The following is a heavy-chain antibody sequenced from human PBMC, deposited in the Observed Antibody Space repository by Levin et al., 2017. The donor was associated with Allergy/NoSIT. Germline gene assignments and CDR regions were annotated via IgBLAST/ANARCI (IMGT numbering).Heavy chain of an antibody. V-gene: IGHV3-11*05. D-gene: IGHD6-6*01. CDR3: ARVLGLVRGAMGGSFDI. J-gene: IGHJ3*02. CDR2: ISSSSSYT. CDR1: GFTFSDYY. Sequence: GGSLRLSCAASGFTFSDYYMSWIRQAPGKGLEWVSYISSSSSYTNYADSVKGRFTISRDNAQNSLYLQMNSLRAEDTAVYYCARVLGLVRGAMGGSFDIWGQGTMVTVSS.